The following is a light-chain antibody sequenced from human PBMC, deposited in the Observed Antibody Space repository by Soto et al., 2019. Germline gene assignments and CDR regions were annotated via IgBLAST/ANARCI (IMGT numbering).Light chain of an antibody. V-gene: IGKV1-5*03. CDR1: QSISSW. Sequence: IQVTLSAATLSAFVEDRVTITCRASQSISSWLAWYQQKPGKAPKLLIYKASSLESGVPSRFSGSGSGTEFTLTISSLQPDDFAPYYCQHYKSYSEPFGQGTKVDIK. J-gene: IGKJ1*01. CDR2: KAS. CDR3: QHYKSYSEP.